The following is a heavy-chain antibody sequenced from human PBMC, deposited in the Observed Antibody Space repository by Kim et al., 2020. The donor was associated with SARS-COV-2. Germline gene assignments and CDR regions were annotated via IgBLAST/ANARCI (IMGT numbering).Heavy chain of an antibody. J-gene: IGHJ4*02. CDR2: K. Sequence: KNYVDPVKGRFTIARDNAKNSLYLQMNSLRAEDTAVYYCARGVYYLFDYWGQGTLVTVSS. CDR3: ARGVYYLFDY. D-gene: IGHD3-10*01. V-gene: IGHV3-7*01.